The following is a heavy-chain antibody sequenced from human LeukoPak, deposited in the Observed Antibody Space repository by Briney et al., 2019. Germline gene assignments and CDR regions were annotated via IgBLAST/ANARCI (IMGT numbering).Heavy chain of an antibody. Sequence: GGSLRLSCAASGLTFSSYAMNWVRQAPGKGLEWVSYISSSSDSIYYADSVKGRFTFSRDNAKNSLYLQMNSLRDEDTAVYYCARDAGYTYAFDIWGQGTMVTVSS. CDR1: GLTFSSYA. J-gene: IGHJ3*02. CDR2: ISSSSDSI. D-gene: IGHD5-18*01. CDR3: ARDAGYTYAFDI. V-gene: IGHV3-48*02.